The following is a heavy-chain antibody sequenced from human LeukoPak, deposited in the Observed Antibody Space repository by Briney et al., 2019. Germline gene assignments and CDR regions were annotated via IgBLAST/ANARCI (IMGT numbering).Heavy chain of an antibody. CDR1: GYSISSGYY. CDR2: IYHSGST. V-gene: IGHV4-38-2*02. D-gene: IGHD6-6*01. J-gene: IGHJ6*03. Sequence: SGTLSLTCTVSGYSISSGYYWGWIRQPPGKGLEWIGSIYHSGSTYYNPSLKSRVTISVDTSKNQFSLKLSSVTAAYTAVYYCARTEYSSSPYYYYYMDVWGKGTTVIVSS. CDR3: ARTEYSSSPYYYYYMDV.